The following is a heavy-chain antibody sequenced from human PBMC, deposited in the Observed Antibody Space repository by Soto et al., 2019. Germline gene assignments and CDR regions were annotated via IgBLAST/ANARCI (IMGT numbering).Heavy chain of an antibody. CDR3: ARVSGSYWPFDY. D-gene: IGHD1-26*01. V-gene: IGHV1-46*01. J-gene: IGHJ4*02. Sequence: ASLKVSCKASGYTFTNYYIHWARQAPGQGPEWMGIINPSDGRTTYTQKFQGRVTMIRDTSTSTVYMELSSLTSEDTAVYYCARVSGSYWPFDYWGQGTLVTVSS. CDR1: GYTFTNYY. CDR2: INPSDGRT.